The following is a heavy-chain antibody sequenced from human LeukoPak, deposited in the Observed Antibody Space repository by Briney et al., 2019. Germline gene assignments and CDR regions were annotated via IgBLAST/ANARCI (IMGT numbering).Heavy chain of an antibody. J-gene: IGHJ4*02. V-gene: IGHV1-8*01. CDR2: INPNSGDT. D-gene: IGHD3-22*01. Sequence: ASVTVSCKASGYTFTSLDINWVRQATGQAPEWMGWINPNSGDTGYGQKFQGRVTITRDTSISTVYMELSSLRSEDTAVYYCARALGPIYYDSSGDADYFDYWGQGTLVTVSS. CDR1: GYTFTSLD. CDR3: ARALGPIYYDSSGDADYFDY.